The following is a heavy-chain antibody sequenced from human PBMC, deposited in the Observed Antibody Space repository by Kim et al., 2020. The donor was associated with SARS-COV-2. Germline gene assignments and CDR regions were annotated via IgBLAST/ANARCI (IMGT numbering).Heavy chain of an antibody. J-gene: IGHJ4*02. V-gene: IGHV1-24*01. Sequence: YAEKFQGRITITEDSPSDTGYMKLRSLTSEDSAVYYCATGRYSADFYFDYWGQGSLITVSS. D-gene: IGHD4-4*01. CDR3: ATGRYSADFYFDY.